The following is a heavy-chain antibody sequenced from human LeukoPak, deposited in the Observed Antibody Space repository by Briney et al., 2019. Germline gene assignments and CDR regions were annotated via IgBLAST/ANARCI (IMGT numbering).Heavy chain of an antibody. CDR3: ARDTLYGGNFAY. V-gene: IGHV3-30-3*01. CDR1: GFTFSSYA. Sequence: SGGSLRLSCAASGFTFSSYAMHWVRQAPGKGLEWVAVISYDGSSKYYADSVKGRFTISRDNSKNTLYLQMNSLRAEDTAVYYCARDTLYGGNFAYWGQGTLVTVSS. CDR2: ISYDGSSK. J-gene: IGHJ4*02. D-gene: IGHD2-15*01.